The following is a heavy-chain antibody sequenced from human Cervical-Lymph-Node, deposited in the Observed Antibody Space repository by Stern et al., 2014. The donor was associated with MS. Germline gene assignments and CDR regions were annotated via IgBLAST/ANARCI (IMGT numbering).Heavy chain of an antibody. CDR3: AREEYYYDSSGYSV. Sequence: EVQLLQSGGGLVKPGGSLRLSCAASGFTFSSYSMNWVRQAPGKGLEWISSISSSSSYIYYADSVKGRFTISRDNAKNSLYLQMNSLRAEDTAVYYCAREEYYYDSSGYSVWGQGTTVTVSS. V-gene: IGHV3-21*01. CDR2: ISSSSSYI. J-gene: IGHJ6*02. D-gene: IGHD3-22*01. CDR1: GFTFSSYS.